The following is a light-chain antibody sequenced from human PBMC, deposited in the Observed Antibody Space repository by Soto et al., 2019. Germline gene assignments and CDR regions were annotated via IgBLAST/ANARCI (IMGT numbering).Light chain of an antibody. CDR2: GVS. V-gene: IGLV2-11*01. J-gene: IGLJ1*01. Sequence: QSVLTQPRSVSGSPGQSVTISCTGTSSDVGGYKYVSWYQQKPGKAPKLIIYGVSRWPSGVPNRFPGSKSGNRASLTISGLQAEDEGDYYCCSYAGGPEVFGTGTKVTVL. CDR3: CSYAGGPEV. CDR1: SSDVGGYKY.